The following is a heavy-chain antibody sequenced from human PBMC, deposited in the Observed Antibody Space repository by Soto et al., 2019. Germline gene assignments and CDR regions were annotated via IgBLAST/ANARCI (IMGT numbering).Heavy chain of an antibody. J-gene: IGHJ5*02. CDR2: FDPEDGET. CDR1: GYTLTELS. Sequence: ASVKVSCKVSGYTLTELSMHWVRQAPGKGLEWMGGFDPEDGETIYAQKFQGRVTMTEDTSTDTAYMELSSLRSEDTAVYYCATDPLRESWFDPWGQGTLVTVSS. D-gene: IGHD4-17*01. V-gene: IGHV1-24*01. CDR3: ATDPLRESWFDP.